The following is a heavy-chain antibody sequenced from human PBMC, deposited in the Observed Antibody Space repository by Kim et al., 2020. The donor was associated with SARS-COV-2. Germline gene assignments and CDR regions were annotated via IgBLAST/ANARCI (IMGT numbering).Heavy chain of an antibody. V-gene: IGHV3-9*01. Sequence: GGSLRLSCAASGFTFDDYAMHWVRQAPGKGLEWVSGISWNSGSIGYADSVKGRFTISRDNAKNSLYLQMNSLRAEDTALYYCAKDLQYYYDSSGYYYEGPFDSWGQGTLVTVSS. D-gene: IGHD3-22*01. CDR3: AKDLQYYYDSSGYYYEGPFDS. CDR2: ISWNSGSI. CDR1: GFTFDDYA. J-gene: IGHJ4*02.